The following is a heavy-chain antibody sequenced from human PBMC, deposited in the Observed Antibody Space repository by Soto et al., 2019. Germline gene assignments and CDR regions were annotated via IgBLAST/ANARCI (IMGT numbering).Heavy chain of an antibody. CDR2: VYYRGRS. V-gene: IGHV4-39*01. J-gene: IGHJ4*02. Sequence: SETLSXTXTVSGGSVTNSSYYWGWIRQSPGKGLEWIGSVYYRGRSYSKSSVKSRVTISVDTSKNRFSLSLNSVTASDTAVYFCVSQRTTVPTQAYFDYWGPGALVTVSS. CDR1: GGSVTNSSYY. D-gene: IGHD4-17*01. CDR3: VSQRTTVPTQAYFDY.